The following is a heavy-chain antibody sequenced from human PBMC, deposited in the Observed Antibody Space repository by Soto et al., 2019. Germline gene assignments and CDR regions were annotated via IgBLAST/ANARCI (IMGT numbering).Heavy chain of an antibody. J-gene: IGHJ6*02. CDR2: ISYDGSNK. Sequence: GGSLRLSCAASRFTFSNYGIHWVRQAPGKGLEWVAVISYDGSNKYYADSVKGRFTISRDNSKNTMYLQMNRLKTEDTAVYYSAKGEITIFGGPMDVWGQGTTVTVSS. CDR3: AKGEITIFGGPMDV. D-gene: IGHD3-3*01. V-gene: IGHV3-30*18. CDR1: RFTFSNYG.